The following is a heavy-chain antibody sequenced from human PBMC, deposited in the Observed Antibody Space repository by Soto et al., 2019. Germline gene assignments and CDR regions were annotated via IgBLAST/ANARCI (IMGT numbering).Heavy chain of an antibody. CDR1: GFTFSSYA. CDR3: AKDMIGTVADYFDY. V-gene: IGHV3-23*01. D-gene: IGHD3-22*01. CDR2: ISGGIGST. Sequence: EVQLLESGGGLVQPGGSLRLSCAASGFTFSSYAMAWVRQAPGKGLEWVSGISGGIGSTYYADYVKGRFTISRDNSKNTLFLQMNSLGAEDTAIYYCAKDMIGTVADYFDYWGQGSLVTISS. J-gene: IGHJ4*02.